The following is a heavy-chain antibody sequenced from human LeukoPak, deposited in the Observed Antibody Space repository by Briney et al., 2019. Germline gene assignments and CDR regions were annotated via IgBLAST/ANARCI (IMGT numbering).Heavy chain of an antibody. V-gene: IGHV3-21*01. D-gene: IGHD2/OR15-2a*01. J-gene: IGHJ4*02. CDR2: ISSSSSYI. CDR3: AREPAGIRYYFDY. CDR1: GFTFSSYS. Sequence: GGSLRLSCAASGFTFSSYSMNWVRQAPGKGLEWVSSISSSSSYIYYADSVKGRFTISRDNAKNSLYLQMNSLRAEDTAVYYCAREPAGIRYYFDYWGQGTLVTVSS.